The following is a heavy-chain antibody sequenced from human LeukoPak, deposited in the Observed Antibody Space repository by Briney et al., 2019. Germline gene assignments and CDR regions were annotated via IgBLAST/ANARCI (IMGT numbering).Heavy chain of an antibody. CDR2: INSDGSTT. D-gene: IGHD5-18*01. CDR1: GFTFSNNW. Sequence: GGSLRLSCAASGFTFSNNWMHWVRQAPGKGLVWVSRINSDGSTTTYADSVKGRFTISRDNAKNTLYLQMNSPRAEDTAVYYCARGYIYGYDCWGQGALVTVSS. V-gene: IGHV3-74*01. CDR3: ARGYIYGYDC. J-gene: IGHJ4*02.